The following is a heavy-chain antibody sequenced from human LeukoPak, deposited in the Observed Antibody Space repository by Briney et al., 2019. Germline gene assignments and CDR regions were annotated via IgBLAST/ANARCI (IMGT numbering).Heavy chain of an antibody. V-gene: IGHV4-4*07. CDR3: ARHSSDWYGYFQD. J-gene: IGHJ1*01. Sequence: PSETLSLTCSVPGGSISSYDWSWIRQPAGKGPEWIGRLYTSGTTTYNASLKSRVTMSVDTSKNQFSLRLSPVTAADTAVYYCARHSSDWYGYFQDWGQGTLVTVSS. D-gene: IGHD6-19*01. CDR1: GGSISSYD. CDR2: LYTSGTT.